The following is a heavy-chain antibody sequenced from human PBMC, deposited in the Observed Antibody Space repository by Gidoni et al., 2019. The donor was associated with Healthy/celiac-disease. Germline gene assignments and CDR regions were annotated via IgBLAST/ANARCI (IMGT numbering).Heavy chain of an antibody. J-gene: IGHJ5*02. CDR3: ARGAKDIVVVVAARGNWFDP. CDR1: GFTFSSYS. D-gene: IGHD2-15*01. Sequence: EVQLVESGGGLVKPGGSLRLSCAASGFTFSSYSMNWVRQAPGTGLEWVSSISSSSSYIYYADSVKGRFTISRDNAKNSLYLQMNSLRAEDTAVYYCARGAKDIVVVVAARGNWFDPWGQGTLVTVSS. V-gene: IGHV3-21*06. CDR2: ISSSSSYI.